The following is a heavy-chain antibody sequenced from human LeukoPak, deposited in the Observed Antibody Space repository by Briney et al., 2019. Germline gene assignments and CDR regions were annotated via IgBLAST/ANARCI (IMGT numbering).Heavy chain of an antibody. Sequence: GGSLRLSCAASGFTFSFYAMTWVRQAPGKGLEWVAGLSGSGGSTNYADSVKGRFTISRDNAKNTLYLQMNSLRAEDTAVYFCAKRGVVIRVILVGFHKEAYYFDSWGQGVLVTVSS. CDR1: GFTFSFYA. V-gene: IGHV3-23*01. J-gene: IGHJ4*02. D-gene: IGHD3-22*01. CDR3: AKRGVVIRVILVGFHKEAYYFDS. CDR2: LSGSGGST.